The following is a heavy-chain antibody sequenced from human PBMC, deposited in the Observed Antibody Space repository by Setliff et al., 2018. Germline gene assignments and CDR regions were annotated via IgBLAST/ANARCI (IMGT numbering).Heavy chain of an antibody. D-gene: IGHD6-19*01. CDR1: GSTLTELS. Sequence: ASVKVSCQVSGSTLTELSMHWVRQATGKGLEWMGGFDPEDGETSYAQKFQGRVTMTEDTSTDTAYMELSSLRSEDTAVYYCARDSSGWSGFSRLVGVYYYYMDVWGKGTTVTVSS. CDR3: ARDSSGWSGFSRLVGVYYYYMDV. V-gene: IGHV1-24*01. J-gene: IGHJ6*03. CDR2: FDPEDGET.